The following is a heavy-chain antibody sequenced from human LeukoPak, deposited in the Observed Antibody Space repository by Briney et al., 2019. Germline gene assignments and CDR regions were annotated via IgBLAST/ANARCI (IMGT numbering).Heavy chain of an antibody. V-gene: IGHV4-4*07. CDR2: IHTSGIT. J-gene: IGHJ4*02. CDR3: ARDLGSNYVYFDY. CDR1: GGSISSHY. Sequence: SETLSLTCTVSGGSISSHYWSWLRQPAGKGLEYIGRIHTSGITNYNPSLKGRVTMSGDTSKNQFYLNLRSVTAADTAVYYCARDLGSNYVYFDYWGQGSLVTVSS. D-gene: IGHD1-26*01.